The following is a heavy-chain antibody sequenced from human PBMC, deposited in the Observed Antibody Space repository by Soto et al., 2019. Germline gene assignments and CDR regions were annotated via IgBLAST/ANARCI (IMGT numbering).Heavy chain of an antibody. Sequence: GGSLRLSCAASGFTFSSYWMHWVRQAPGKGLVWVSRFNSDGSSTSYADSVKGRFTISRDNAKNTLYLQMNSLRAEDTAVYYCARSPSRFLGRGEAAYYYYYGMDVWGQGTTVTVSS. CDR1: GFTFSSYW. D-gene: IGHD3-10*01. J-gene: IGHJ6*02. V-gene: IGHV3-74*01. CDR2: FNSDGSST. CDR3: ARSPSRFLGRGEAAYYYYYGMDV.